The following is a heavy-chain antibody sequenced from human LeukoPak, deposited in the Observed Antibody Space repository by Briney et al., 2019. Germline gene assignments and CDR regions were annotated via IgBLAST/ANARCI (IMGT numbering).Heavy chain of an antibody. CDR3: ARDMVRGVTPKLYGMDV. CDR1: GYTITSYA. D-gene: IGHD3-10*01. Sequence: GASVKVSCKASGYTITSYAMNWVGQAPGQGLEWMGWINTNTGNPTYAQGFTGRFVFSLDTSVSTAYLQISSLKAEDTAVYYCARDMVRGVTPKLYGMDVWGQGTTVTVSS. CDR2: INTNTGNP. J-gene: IGHJ6*02. V-gene: IGHV7-4-1*02.